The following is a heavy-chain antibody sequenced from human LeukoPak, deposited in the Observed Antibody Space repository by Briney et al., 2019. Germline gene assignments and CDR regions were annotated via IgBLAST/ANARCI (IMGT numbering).Heavy chain of an antibody. J-gene: IGHJ6*02. CDR1: GGSFSGYY. D-gene: IGHD1-26*01. Sequence: SETLPLTCAVYGGSFSGYYWSWIRQPPGKGLEWTGEINHSGSTNYNPSLKSRVTISVDTSKNQFSLKLSSVTAADTAVYYCARAVGSRGYYYYGMDVWGQGTTVTVSS. V-gene: IGHV4-34*01. CDR3: ARAVGSRGYYYYGMDV. CDR2: INHSGST.